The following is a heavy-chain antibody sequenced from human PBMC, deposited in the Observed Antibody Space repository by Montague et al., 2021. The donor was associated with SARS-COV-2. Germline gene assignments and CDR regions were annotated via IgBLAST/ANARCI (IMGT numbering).Heavy chain of an antibody. J-gene: IGHJ4*02. CDR1: AFTFSDYY. D-gene: IGHD3-22*01. CDR2: LSSSGSTI. Sequence: SLRLSCAASAFTFSDYYMSLIRQAPGKGLEWVSYLSSSGSTIYYXXSLKVRFTISRDNAKNSLYLQLNSLRAEDTAVYYCARKSAYGSSGYTFDYWGQGTLVTVSS. V-gene: IGHV3-11*01. CDR3: ARKSAYGSSGYTFDY.